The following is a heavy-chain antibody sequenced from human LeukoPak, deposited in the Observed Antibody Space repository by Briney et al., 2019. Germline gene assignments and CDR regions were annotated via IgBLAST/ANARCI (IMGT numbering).Heavy chain of an antibody. D-gene: IGHD2-21*01. CDR3: AKDISVIHPWFDP. CDR2: ISGSGGST. V-gene: IGHV3-23*01. J-gene: IGHJ5*02. Sequence: GGSLRLSCAASGLTFSSYAMSWVRQAPGKGLERVSAISGSGGSTYYADSVKGRFAISRDNSKNTLYLQMNSLRAEDTAVYYCAKDISVIHPWFDPWGRGTLVTVSS. CDR1: GLTFSSYA.